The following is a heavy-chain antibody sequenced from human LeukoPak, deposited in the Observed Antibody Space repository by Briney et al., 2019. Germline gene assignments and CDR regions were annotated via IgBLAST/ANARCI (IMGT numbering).Heavy chain of an antibody. Sequence: SETLSLTCIVSGGSISSYYWSWIRQPPGKGLEWIGYIYYSGSTNYNPSLKSRVTISVDTSKNQFSLKLSSVTAADTAVYYCARRGGSGALFDYWGQGTLVTVSS. D-gene: IGHD2-15*01. J-gene: IGHJ4*02. CDR3: ARRGGSGALFDY. CDR1: GGSISSYY. V-gene: IGHV4-59*08. CDR2: IYYSGST.